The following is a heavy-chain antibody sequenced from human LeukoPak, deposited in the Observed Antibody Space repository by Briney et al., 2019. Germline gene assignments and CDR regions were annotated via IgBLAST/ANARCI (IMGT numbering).Heavy chain of an antibody. Sequence: GGSLRLSCAASGFTFSSYAMHWVRQAPGKGLEWVAVISYDGSNKYYADSVKGRFTISRDNSKNTLYLQMNSLGAEDTAIYHCATRRGYDWGPGYFDYCGQGTLVTVSS. V-gene: IGHV3-30*04. CDR2: ISYDGSNK. J-gene: IGHJ4*02. CDR1: GFTFSSYA. D-gene: IGHD5-12*01. CDR3: ATRRGYDWGPGYFDY.